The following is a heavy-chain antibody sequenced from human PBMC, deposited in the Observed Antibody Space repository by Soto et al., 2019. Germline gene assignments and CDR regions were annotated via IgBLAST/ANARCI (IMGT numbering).Heavy chain of an antibody. D-gene: IGHD3-10*01. J-gene: IGHJ3*02. Sequence: TLSLTCTVSCVSFSSLVSYLLWIRQHPGKGLEWIGYIYYSGSTYYNPSLKSRVTISVDTSKNQFSLKLSSVTAADTAVYYCAREGSIGGGDAFDIWGQGTMVT. CDR2: IYYSGST. CDR1: CVSFSSLVSY. CDR3: AREGSIGGGDAFDI. V-gene: IGHV4-31*02.